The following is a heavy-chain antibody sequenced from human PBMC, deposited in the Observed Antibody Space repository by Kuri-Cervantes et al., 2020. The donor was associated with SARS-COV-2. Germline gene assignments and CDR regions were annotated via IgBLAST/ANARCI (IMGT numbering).Heavy chain of an antibody. D-gene: IGHD6-19*01. CDR2: LYYSGST. J-gene: IGHJ4*02. CDR3: VRHPPIAVADYYFDY. Sequence: GSLRLSCSVSGDSISPYYWTWIRQPPGKGLEWIGSLYYSGSTYYNPSLKSRVTISIDTSKNQFSLRLSSVTAADTAVYYCVRHPPIAVADYYFDYWGQGALVTVSS. CDR1: GDSISPYY. V-gene: IGHV4-59*05.